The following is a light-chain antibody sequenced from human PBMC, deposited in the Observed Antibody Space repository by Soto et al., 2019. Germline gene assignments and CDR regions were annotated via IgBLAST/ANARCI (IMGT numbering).Light chain of an antibody. V-gene: IGLV1-44*01. CDR1: SSNIGKNS. J-gene: IGLJ3*02. CDR3: SVWDDSLDGRV. Sequence: QSVLTQPPSASGTPGQRVTISCFGSSSNIGKNSVNWYQQFPGTAPKLLIYRNNQRPSGVPDRFSGSKSGTSASLAISGLHSEDEADYYCSVWDDSLDGRVFGGGTKLTVL. CDR2: RNN.